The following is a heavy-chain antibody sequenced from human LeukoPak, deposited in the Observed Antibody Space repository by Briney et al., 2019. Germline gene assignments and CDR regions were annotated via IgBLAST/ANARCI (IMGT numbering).Heavy chain of an antibody. V-gene: IGHV3-64D*06. Sequence: GGSLRLSCSASGFTFSSYAMHWVRQAPGKGLEYVSAISSNGGSTYYADSVKGRFTISRDNSKNTLYLQMSSLRAEDTAVYYCVKDRSYYYGSGSYRPGLFDYWGQGTLVTVSS. CDR3: VKDRSYYYGSGSYRPGLFDY. CDR1: GFTFSSYA. J-gene: IGHJ4*02. D-gene: IGHD3-10*01. CDR2: ISSNGGST.